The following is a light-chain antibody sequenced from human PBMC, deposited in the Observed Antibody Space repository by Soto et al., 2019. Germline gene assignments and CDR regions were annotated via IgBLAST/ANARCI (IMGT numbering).Light chain of an antibody. Sequence: EIVMTQSPATLSVSRGERVTLSCRASQSVSSNLAWYHQKPGQAPRLLIYGASTRATGIPARFSGSGSGTDFTLTISSLQSEDFAVYYCQQYNNWPSCSFGPGTKVDIK. CDR3: QQYNNWPSCS. J-gene: IGKJ3*01. CDR1: QSVSSN. V-gene: IGKV3-15*01. CDR2: GAS.